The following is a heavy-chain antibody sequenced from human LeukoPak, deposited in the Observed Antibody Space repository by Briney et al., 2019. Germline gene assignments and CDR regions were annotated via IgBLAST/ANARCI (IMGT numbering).Heavy chain of an antibody. Sequence: SETLSLTRTVSGGSISSSSYYWGWIRQPPGKGLEWIGSIYYSGSTYYNPSLKSRVTMSMDASKNQFSLKLSSVSAADTAVYYCAASHTGLFDYWGQGTLVTVSS. CDR3: AASHTGLFDY. D-gene: IGHD5-18*01. CDR1: GGSISSSSYY. J-gene: IGHJ4*02. V-gene: IGHV4-39*07. CDR2: IYYSGST.